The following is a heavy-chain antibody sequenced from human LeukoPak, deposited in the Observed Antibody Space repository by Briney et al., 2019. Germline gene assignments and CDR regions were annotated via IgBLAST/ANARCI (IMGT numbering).Heavy chain of an antibody. J-gene: IGHJ4*02. CDR1: GYTFTSYG. D-gene: IGHD6-19*01. V-gene: IGHV1-18*01. CDR3: ARGIAVAGMGPYYFDY. Sequence: ASVKVSCKASGYTFTSYGISWVRQAPGQGLEWMGWISAYNGNTNYAQKLQGRVTMTTDTSTSTAYMELRSLRSDDTAVYYCARGIAVAGMGPYYFDYWGQGTLVTVSS. CDR2: ISAYNGNT.